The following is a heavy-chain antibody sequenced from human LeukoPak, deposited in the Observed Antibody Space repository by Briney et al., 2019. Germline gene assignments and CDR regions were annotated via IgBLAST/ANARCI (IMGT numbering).Heavy chain of an antibody. CDR1: GFTFRNYV. V-gene: IGHV3-30-3*01. CDR2: TSSDLNVK. Sequence: GGSLRLSCAASGFTFRNYVIHSVRQAPGKGLEWVAVTSSDLNVKLYADSVKGRFTISRDNSRSTLYLQMNSLRPEDTAIYYCAREGYYGSGSPPSLYFDYWGQGTLVTVSS. J-gene: IGHJ4*02. CDR3: AREGYYGSGSPPSLYFDY. D-gene: IGHD3-10*01.